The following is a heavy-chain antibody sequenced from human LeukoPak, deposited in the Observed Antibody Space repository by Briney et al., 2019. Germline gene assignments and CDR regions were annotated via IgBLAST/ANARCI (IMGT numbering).Heavy chain of an antibody. CDR2: ISGSGGST. D-gene: IGHD4-17*01. V-gene: IGHV3-23*01. Sequence: PGGSLRLSCAASGFTSSSYAMSWVRQAPGKGLEWVSAISGSGGSTYYADSVKGRFTISRDNSKNTLYLQMNSLRAEDTAVYYCAKDRSARYYFDYWGQGTLVTASS. CDR3: AKDRSARYYFDY. J-gene: IGHJ4*02. CDR1: GFTSSSYA.